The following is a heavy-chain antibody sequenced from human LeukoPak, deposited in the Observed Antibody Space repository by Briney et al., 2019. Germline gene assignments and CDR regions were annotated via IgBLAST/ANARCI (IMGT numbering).Heavy chain of an antibody. Sequence: GGSLRLSCAASGFTVSSNYMSWVRQAPGKGLEWVGRIKSKTDGGTTDYAAPVKGRFTISRDDSKNTLYLQMNSLKTEDTAVYYCTTVLRYCSSTSCYGIDYWGQGTLVTVSS. D-gene: IGHD2-2*01. CDR3: TTVLRYCSSTSCYGIDY. CDR2: IKSKTDGGTT. CDR1: GFTVSSNY. V-gene: IGHV3-15*01. J-gene: IGHJ4*02.